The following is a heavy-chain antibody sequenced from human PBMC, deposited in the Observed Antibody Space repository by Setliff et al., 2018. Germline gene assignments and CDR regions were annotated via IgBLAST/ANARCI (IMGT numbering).Heavy chain of an antibody. V-gene: IGHV4-34*12. CDR2: IMDGRDT. CDR3: ARHATYYYGPGNLPFDH. D-gene: IGHD3-10*01. Sequence: NPSETLSLTCAIYGESSSGYYWSWIRQSPGKTLEWIGEIMDGRDTVYNPSLNSRVTISFDTSRNQFSLELSSVTAADTAVYYCARHATYYYGPGNLPFDHWAQGSLVTVSS. CDR1: GESSSGYY. J-gene: IGHJ4*02.